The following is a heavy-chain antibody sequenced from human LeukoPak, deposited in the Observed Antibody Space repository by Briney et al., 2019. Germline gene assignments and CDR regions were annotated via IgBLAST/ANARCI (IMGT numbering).Heavy chain of an antibody. J-gene: IGHJ6*02. CDR1: NGSIISYY. CDR2: IYYSGST. Sequence: SETLSRTCTVSNGSIISYYWSWIRQPPGKGLEWIGYIYYSGSTNYNPSLKSRVTISVDTSKNQFSLKLSSVTAADTAVYYCARDYDFWSGQNNYGMDVWGQGTTVTVSS. D-gene: IGHD3-3*01. V-gene: IGHV4-59*01. CDR3: ARDYDFWSGQNNYGMDV.